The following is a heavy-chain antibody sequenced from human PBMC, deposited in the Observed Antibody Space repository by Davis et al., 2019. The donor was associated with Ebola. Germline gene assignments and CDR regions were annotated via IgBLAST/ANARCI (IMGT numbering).Heavy chain of an antibody. V-gene: IGHV3-30-3*01. CDR3: AREGFGYSGYDSAFDY. CDR2: ISYDGSNK. Sequence: GESLKISCAASGFTFSSYAMHWVRQAPGKGLEWVAVISYDGSNKYYADSVKGRFTISRDNSKNTLYLQMNSLRAEDTDVYYCAREGFGYSGYDSAFDYWGQGTLVTVSS. J-gene: IGHJ4*02. D-gene: IGHD5-12*01. CDR1: GFTFSSYA.